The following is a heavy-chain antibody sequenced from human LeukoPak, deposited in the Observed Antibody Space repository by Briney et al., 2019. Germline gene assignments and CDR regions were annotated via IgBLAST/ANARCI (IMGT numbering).Heavy chain of an antibody. CDR2: IIPIFGIE. V-gene: IGHV1-69*04. CDR3: ARDSVRDGYNSH. CDR1: GGTLSSYA. Sequence: SVNVSCKASGGTLSSYAISWVRQAPGQGLEWMGRIIPIFGIENYAQKFQGRVTITADKSTSTAYMELSSLRSEDTAVYYCARDSVRDGYNSHWGQGTLVTVSS. J-gene: IGHJ4*02. D-gene: IGHD5-24*01.